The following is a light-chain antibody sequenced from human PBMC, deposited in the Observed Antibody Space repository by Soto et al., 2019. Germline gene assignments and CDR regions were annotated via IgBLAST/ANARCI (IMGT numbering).Light chain of an antibody. V-gene: IGKV3-15*01. CDR3: PQYGSSPIFT. J-gene: IGKJ3*01. CDR1: QSVSSN. Sequence: EIVMTQSPATLSVSPGERATLSCRASQSVSSNLAWYHQKPGQAPRLLIYGSSTRDTGIPARFSGSGSGTEFTLTFSSLQSEDFAVYYCPQYGSSPIFTFGPGTKVDIK. CDR2: GSS.